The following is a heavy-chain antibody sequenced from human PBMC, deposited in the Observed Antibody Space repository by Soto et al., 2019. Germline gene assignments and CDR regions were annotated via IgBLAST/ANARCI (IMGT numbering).Heavy chain of an antibody. CDR1: GFTLSTYG. CDR2: INGRG. CDR3: ARGDGVWYFDI. Sequence: QVQLVQSGAEVKKPGASVKVSCRASGFTLSTYGISWVRQAPGQGLEWMGWINGRGSYAQKFQGRVTMTTDTSTNIAYLELRSLTSDDTAVYYCARGDGVWYFDIWGRGTLVTVSA. V-gene: IGHV1-18*01. J-gene: IGHJ2*01. D-gene: IGHD4-17*01.